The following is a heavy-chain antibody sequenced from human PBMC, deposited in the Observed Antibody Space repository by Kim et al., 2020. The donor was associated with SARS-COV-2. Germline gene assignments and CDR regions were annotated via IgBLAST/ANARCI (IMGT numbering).Heavy chain of an antibody. CDR2: FDPEDGET. D-gene: IGHD2-2*01. CDR3: ATQPMNRPPYSYLYGMDV. J-gene: IGHJ6*02. Sequence: ASVKVSCKVSGYTLTELSMHWVRQAPGKGLEWMGGFDPEDGETIYAQKFQGRVTMTEDTSTDTAYMELSSLRSEDTAVYYCATQPMNRPPYSYLYGMDVWGQGTTVPVSS. V-gene: IGHV1-24*01. CDR1: GYTLTELS.